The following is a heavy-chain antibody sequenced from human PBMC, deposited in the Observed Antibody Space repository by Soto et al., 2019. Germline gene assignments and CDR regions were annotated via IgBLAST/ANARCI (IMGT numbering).Heavy chain of an antibody. J-gene: IGHJ3*02. CDR2: IIPTFGTA. Sequence: QVQLVQSGAEMREPGSSVKVSCKASGGTFSSSAINWLRQAPGQGPEWMGGIIPTFGTANYIEKFRGRVTITAYTSTSTAYMEMSSLTSEDTAMYFCARSETAGHRGFDIWGQGTMVTVSS. CDR1: GGTFSSSA. D-gene: IGHD6-19*01. CDR3: ARSETAGHRGFDI. V-gene: IGHV1-69*06.